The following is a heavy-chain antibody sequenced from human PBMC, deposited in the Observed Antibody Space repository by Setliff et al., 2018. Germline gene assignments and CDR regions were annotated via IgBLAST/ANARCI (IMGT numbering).Heavy chain of an antibody. CDR2: IYYSGTT. J-gene: IGHJ5*01. V-gene: IGHV4-39*01. CDR1: GGSVSSSSYY. D-gene: IGHD6-25*01. CDR3: VGRDFSGGDS. Sequence: PSETLSLTCTVSGGSVSSSSYYWGWIRQPPGKGLEWIGTIYYSGTTYYSPSLKSRVTISVDTSKNQFSLKLTSVTAADTAIYYCVGRDFSGGDSWGHGTLVTVSS.